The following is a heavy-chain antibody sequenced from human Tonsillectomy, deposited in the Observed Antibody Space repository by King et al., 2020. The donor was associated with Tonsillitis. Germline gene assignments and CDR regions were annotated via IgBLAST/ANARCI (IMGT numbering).Heavy chain of an antibody. CDR3: AKDAGGSGLMDA. CDR2: IIPMFGLA. Sequence: QLVQSGAEVKKPGSSVKLSCKASGGTLKNYGFNWVRQAPGGGLELVGGIIPMFGLANYAQKFQGRVTITADESSTTVYMELNSLRSGDTAIYYCAKDAGGSGLMDAWGQGTTIIVSS. D-gene: IGHD3-10*01. CDR1: GGTLKNYG. V-gene: IGHV1-69*01. J-gene: IGHJ6*02.